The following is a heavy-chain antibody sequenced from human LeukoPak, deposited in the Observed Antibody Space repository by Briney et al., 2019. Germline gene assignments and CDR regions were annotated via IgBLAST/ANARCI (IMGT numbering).Heavy chain of an antibody. CDR3: ARGCPRSEVGAVADTCYFDY. J-gene: IGHJ4*02. V-gene: IGHV4-31*03. CDR1: GGSISSGGYY. CDR2: FYYSGST. Sequence: SETLFLTCTVSGGSISSGGYYWSWIRQHPGKGLEWIVYFYYSGSTSYNPSLKSRVTISVDTSKNQLSLRLSSVTAADTAVYYCARGCPRSEVGAVADTCYFDYWGQGTLVTVSS. D-gene: IGHD6-19*01.